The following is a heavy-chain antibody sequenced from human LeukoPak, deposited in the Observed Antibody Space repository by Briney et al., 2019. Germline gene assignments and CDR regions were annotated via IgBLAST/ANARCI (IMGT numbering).Heavy chain of an antibody. J-gene: IGHJ4*02. D-gene: IGHD3-3*01. V-gene: IGHV3-23*01. Sequence: GGSLRLSCAASGFTFSTYVMNWFRQAPGKGLEWVSTISVGAEYIYYADSVKGRFTISRDDSNNALYLQMHSLRAEDTALYYCASGPPFLKYFEYWGQGTLVTVSS. CDR2: ISVGAEYI. CDR3: ASGPPFLKYFEY. CDR1: GFTFSTYV.